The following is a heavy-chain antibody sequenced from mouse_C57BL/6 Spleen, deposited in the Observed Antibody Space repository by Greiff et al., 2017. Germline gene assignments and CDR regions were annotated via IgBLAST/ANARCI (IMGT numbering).Heavy chain of an antibody. CDR1: GYSFTDYN. J-gene: IGHJ4*01. D-gene: IGHD1-1*01. CDR2: INPNYGTT. Sequence: VQLKQSGPELVKPGASVKISCKASGYSFTDYNMNWVKQSNGKSLEWIGVINPNYGTTSYNQKFKGKDTLTVDQSSRKAYMQLNSLTSEDSAVYYCARRYYGWDYGAMDYWGQGTSVTVSS. V-gene: IGHV1-39*01. CDR3: ARRYYGWDYGAMDY.